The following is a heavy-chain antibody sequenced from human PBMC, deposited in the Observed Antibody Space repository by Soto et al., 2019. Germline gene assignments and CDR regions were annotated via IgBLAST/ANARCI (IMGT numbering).Heavy chain of an antibody. J-gene: IGHJ4*02. V-gene: IGHV4-39*01. CDR1: GASIRSSNFY. CDR3: ARTPAVVGRERYFDY. CDR2: IYFSGNT. D-gene: IGHD6-19*01. Sequence: SETLSLTCTVSGASIRSSNFYWGWIRQPPGKGLEWIGSIYFSGNTYYNPSLKSRVTISVDTSKNQFSLKLSSVTAADTAVYYCARTPAVVGRERYFDYWGQGTLVTVSS.